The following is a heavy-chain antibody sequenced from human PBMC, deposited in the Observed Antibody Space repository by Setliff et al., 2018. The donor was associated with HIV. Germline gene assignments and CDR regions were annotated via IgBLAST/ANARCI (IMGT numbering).Heavy chain of an antibody. Sequence: SETLSLTCTVSGGSISSIDYYWSWIRQPPGKGLEWIGYIYNRGSTYYNPSLKSRVTISVDTSKSQFSLKLNSVTAADTAVCYCARHNVIAYGGLLFDYYYYGLDVWGHGTTVTVSS. CDR1: GGSISSIDYY. CDR2: IYNRGST. D-gene: IGHD3-16*01. CDR3: ARHNVIAYGGLLFDYYYYGLDV. J-gene: IGHJ6*02. V-gene: IGHV4-30-4*02.